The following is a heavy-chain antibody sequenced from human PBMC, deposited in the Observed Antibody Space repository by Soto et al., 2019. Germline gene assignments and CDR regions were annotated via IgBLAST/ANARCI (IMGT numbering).Heavy chain of an antibody. D-gene: IGHD3-3*01. V-gene: IGHV5-51*01. CDR2: IYPGDSDT. CDR3: ARVMYDFWSGYPSYFDY. CDR1: GYSFTSYW. Sequence: GESLKISCKGSGYSFTSYWIGWVRQMPGKGLEWMGIIYPGDSDTRYSPSFQGQVTISADKSISTAYLQWSSLKASDTAMYYCARVMYDFWSGYPSYFDYWGQGTLVTVSS. J-gene: IGHJ4*02.